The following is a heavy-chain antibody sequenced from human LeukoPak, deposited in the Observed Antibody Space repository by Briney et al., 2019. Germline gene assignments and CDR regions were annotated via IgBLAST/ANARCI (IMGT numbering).Heavy chain of an antibody. D-gene: IGHD3-10*01. J-gene: IGHJ4*02. CDR2: IYHSGRT. CDR3: ARSSMFRGVTVDY. CDR1: GGSISSSSYS. V-gene: IGHV4-39*01. Sequence: SETLSLTCTVSGGSISSSSYSWGWIRQSPGKGLEWIGTIYHSGRTYYIPSLRTRVTISVDTSKSQFSLKLSSVTAADTAVYYCARSSMFRGVTVDYWGQGTLVTVSS.